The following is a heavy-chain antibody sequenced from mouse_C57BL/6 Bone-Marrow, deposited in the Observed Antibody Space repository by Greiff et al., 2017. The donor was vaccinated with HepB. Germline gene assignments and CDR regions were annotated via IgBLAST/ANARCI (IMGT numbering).Heavy chain of an antibody. CDR1: GFTFSDYG. D-gene: IGHD2-4*01. V-gene: IGHV5-17*01. CDR3: ARPLIRYAMDY. J-gene: IGHJ4*01. CDR2: ISSGSSTI. Sequence: EVHLVESGGGLVKPGGSLKLSCAASGFTFSDYGMHWVRQAPEKGLEWVAYISSGSSTIYYADTVKGRFTISRDNAKNTLFLQMTSLRSEDTAMYYCARPLIRYAMDYWGQGTSVTVSS.